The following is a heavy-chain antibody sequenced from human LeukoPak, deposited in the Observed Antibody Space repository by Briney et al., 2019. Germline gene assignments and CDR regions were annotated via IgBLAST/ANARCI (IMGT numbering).Heavy chain of an antibody. V-gene: IGHV1-2*02. D-gene: IGHD2/OR15-2a*01. Sequence: ASVKVSCKASGYTFTGYYMHWVRPAPGQGLEWLGWINPTSGGTNYAQKFQVRVTMTRDTSISTAYMELSRLRSDDMAVYYCASLCAGPFDYWGQGTLVTVSS. CDR3: ASLCAGPFDY. CDR1: GYTFTGYY. CDR2: INPTSGGT. J-gene: IGHJ4*02.